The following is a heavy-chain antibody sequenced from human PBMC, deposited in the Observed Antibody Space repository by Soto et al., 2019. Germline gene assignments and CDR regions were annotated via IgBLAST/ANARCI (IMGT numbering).Heavy chain of an antibody. V-gene: IGHV5-51*01. CDR2: IYPGDSHT. D-gene: IGHD2-15*01. J-gene: IGHJ6*02. CDR1: AYGDTIYW. Sequence: ESLKISCKGAAYGDTIYWNGRVSQSPGRGLECMGLIYPGDSHTRYSPSFQGQATISADKSISTAYLQWSSLKASDTALYYCAIPVVDTHGMDVWGRGTTVTVS. CDR3: AIPVVDTHGMDV.